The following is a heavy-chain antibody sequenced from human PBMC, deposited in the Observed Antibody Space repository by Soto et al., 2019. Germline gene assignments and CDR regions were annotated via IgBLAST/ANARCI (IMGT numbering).Heavy chain of an antibody. J-gene: IGHJ6*02. CDR1: GGSISSGDYY. CDR2: IYYSGTT. CDR3: ASVGYYPRSMDV. Sequence: SETLSLTCTVSGGSISSGDYYWSWVRQPPGKGLEWIGYIYYSGTTYYNPSLKSRITISVDTSKNQFSLKLSSVTAADTAVYYCASVGYYPRSMDVWGQGTTVTVSS. D-gene: IGHD3-10*01. V-gene: IGHV4-30-4*01.